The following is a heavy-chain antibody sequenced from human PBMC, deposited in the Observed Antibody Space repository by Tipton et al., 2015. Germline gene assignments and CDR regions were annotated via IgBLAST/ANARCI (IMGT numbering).Heavy chain of an antibody. CDR2: ISYSGSI. V-gene: IGHV4-61*01. J-gene: IGHJ4*02. D-gene: IGHD3-3*01. Sequence: LRLSCTVSGGSVISGTDYWSWIRQPPGKGLEWIGYISYSGSINYNPSLKSRVTISVDTSKNQFSLKLSSVTAADTAVYYCASQRGRIAIFGVVIPDYFDYWGQGTLVTVSS. CDR1: GGSVISGTDY. CDR3: ASQRGRIAIFGVVIPDYFDY.